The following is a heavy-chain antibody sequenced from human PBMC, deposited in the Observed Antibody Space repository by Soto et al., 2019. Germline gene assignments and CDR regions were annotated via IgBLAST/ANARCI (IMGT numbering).Heavy chain of an antibody. CDR2: IYYSGST. CDR3: ARERGTTSFALPYIDY. Sequence: PSETLSLTCAVSGDSISSSYWNWIRQPPGKGLEWVGYIYYSGSTNYNPSLKSRVSISVDTSKNQISLKLRSVTAADTAVYYCARERGTTSFALPYIDYWGQGTLVTVSS. J-gene: IGHJ4*02. CDR1: GDSISSSY. D-gene: IGHD1-7*01. V-gene: IGHV4-59*01.